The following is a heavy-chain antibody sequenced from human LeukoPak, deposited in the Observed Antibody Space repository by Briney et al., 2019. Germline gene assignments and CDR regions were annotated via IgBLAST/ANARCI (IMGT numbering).Heavy chain of an antibody. Sequence: GASVKVSCKASGGTFSSYAISWVRQAPGQGLEWMGGIIPIFGTANYAQKFQGRVTITTDESTSTAYMELSSLRSEDTAVYYCARRSDSSGYYLSDASDIWGQGTMVTVSS. D-gene: IGHD3-22*01. CDR3: ARRSDSSGYYLSDASDI. CDR1: GGTFSSYA. V-gene: IGHV1-69*05. CDR2: IIPIFGTA. J-gene: IGHJ3*02.